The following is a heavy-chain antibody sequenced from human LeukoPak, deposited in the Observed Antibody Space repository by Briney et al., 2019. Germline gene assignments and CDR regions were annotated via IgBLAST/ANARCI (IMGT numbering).Heavy chain of an antibody. CDR1: GFTFSNAW. V-gene: IGHV3-15*01. CDR2: IKSKTDGGTT. D-gene: IGHD3-3*01. Sequence: GGSLRLSCAASGFTFSNAWMSWVRQAPGKGLEWVGRIKSKTDGGTTDYAAPVKGRFTISRDDSKNTLYLQMNSLKTEDTAVYYCTTDRSRFLEWLLYFPEYFQHWGQGTLVTVSS. J-gene: IGHJ1*01. CDR3: TTDRSRFLEWLLYFPEYFQH.